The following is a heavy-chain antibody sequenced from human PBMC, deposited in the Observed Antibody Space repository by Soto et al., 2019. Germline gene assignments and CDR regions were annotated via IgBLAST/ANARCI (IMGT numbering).Heavy chain of an antibody. CDR3: ACLPRGYNYGMDV. CDR1: GGSFSGYY. Sequence: QVQLQQWGAGLLKPSETLSLTCAVYGGSFSGYYWTWIRQPPGKGLEWIGEINHSGSTNYNPSLKSRVTISVDTSKNQFSLKLSSVTAADTAVYYCACLPRGYNYGMDVWGQGTTVTVSS. CDR2: INHSGST. V-gene: IGHV4-34*01. J-gene: IGHJ6*02.